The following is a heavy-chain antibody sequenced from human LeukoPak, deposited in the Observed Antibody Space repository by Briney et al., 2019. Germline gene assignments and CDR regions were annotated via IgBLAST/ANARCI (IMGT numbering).Heavy chain of an antibody. CDR2: IYYSGST. V-gene: IGHV4-61*01. CDR3: ARHHGSYKRELDY. J-gene: IGHJ4*02. Sequence: SETLSLTCAVSGYSISSGYYWGWIRQPPGKGLEWIGYIYYSGSTNYNPSLKSRVTISVDTSKNQFSLKLSSVTAADTAVYYCARHHGSYKRELDYWGQGTLVTVSS. CDR1: GYSISSGYY. D-gene: IGHD1-26*01.